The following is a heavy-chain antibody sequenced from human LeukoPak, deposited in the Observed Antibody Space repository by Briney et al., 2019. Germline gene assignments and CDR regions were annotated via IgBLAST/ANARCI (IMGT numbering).Heavy chain of an antibody. CDR2: IIPILGIA. Sequence: ASVKVSCKASGGTFSSYAISWVRQAPGQGLEWMGRIIPILGIANYAQKFQGRVTITADKSTSTAYMELSSLRSEDTAVYYCARDVSPANYYDSSGYLLYPWGQGTLVTVSS. CDR3: ARDVSPANYYDSSGYLLYP. V-gene: IGHV1-69*04. CDR1: GGTFSSYA. D-gene: IGHD3-22*01. J-gene: IGHJ5*02.